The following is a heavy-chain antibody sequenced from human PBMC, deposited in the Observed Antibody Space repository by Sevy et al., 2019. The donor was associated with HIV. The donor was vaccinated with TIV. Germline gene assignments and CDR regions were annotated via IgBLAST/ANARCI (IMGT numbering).Heavy chain of an antibody. CDR3: ARDRGVGAFDI. V-gene: IGHV3-21*01. D-gene: IGHD3-10*01. J-gene: IGHJ3*02. CDR2: ISSSSSYI. Sequence: GGSLRLSCAASGFTFSSYSMNWVRRAPGKGLEWVSSISSSSSYIYYADSVKGRFTISRDNAKNSLYLQMNSLRAEDTAVYYCARDRGVGAFDIWGQGTMVTVSS. CDR1: GFTFSSYS.